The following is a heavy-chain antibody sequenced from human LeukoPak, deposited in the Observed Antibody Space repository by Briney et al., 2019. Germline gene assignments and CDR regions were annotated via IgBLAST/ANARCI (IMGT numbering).Heavy chain of an antibody. J-gene: IGHJ4*02. V-gene: IGHV4-38-2*02. D-gene: IGHD3-10*01. CDR1: GYSISSGSY. Sequence: PSETLSLTCAVSGYSISSGSYWGWIRQPPGKGLEWIGSGYHTGSTFYHPSLKMRVSISVDTSKNQFSLKLSSVTAADTAVYYCARESTSGLPAVGFDFWGQGTLVTVSS. CDR3: ARESTSGLPAVGFDF. CDR2: GYHTGST.